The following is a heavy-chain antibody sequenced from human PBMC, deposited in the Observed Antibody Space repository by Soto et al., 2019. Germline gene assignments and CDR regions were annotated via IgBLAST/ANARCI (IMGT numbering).Heavy chain of an antibody. D-gene: IGHD2-15*01. Sequence: QLQLQESGSGLVKPSQTLSLTCAVSGGSISSGGYSWSWIRQPPGKGLEWIGYIYHSGSTYYNPSLXGGVARXXDRSKTQFSLKLSSVTAADTAVYYCARGQVVAAQHWGQGTLVTVSS. J-gene: IGHJ4*02. CDR3: ARGQVVAAQH. CDR2: IYHSGST. CDR1: GGSISSGGYS. V-gene: IGHV4-30-2*01.